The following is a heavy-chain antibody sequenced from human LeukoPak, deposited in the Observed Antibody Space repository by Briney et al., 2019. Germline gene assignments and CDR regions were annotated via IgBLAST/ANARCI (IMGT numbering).Heavy chain of an antibody. D-gene: IGHD3-22*01. V-gene: IGHV3-30*02. J-gene: IGHJ4*02. Sequence: GGSLRLSCAASGFTFSSYGMHWVRQAPGKGLEWVAFIRYDGSNKYYADSVKGRFTISRDNSKNTLYLQMNSLRAGDTTVYYCAKDPTGYYYDSSGYYGGYWGQGTLVTVSS. CDR3: AKDPTGYYYDSSGYYGGY. CDR1: GFTFSSYG. CDR2: IRYDGSNK.